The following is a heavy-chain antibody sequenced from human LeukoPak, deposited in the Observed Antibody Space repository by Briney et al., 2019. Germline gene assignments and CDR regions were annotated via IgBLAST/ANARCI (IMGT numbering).Heavy chain of an antibody. J-gene: IGHJ4*02. Sequence: GGSLTLSCAASGFTVSSNYMSWVRQAPGKGLEWVSIIYGVGSTYYADSVKGRFTISRDNSKNTLYLQMNSLRAEGTALYYCAKGSSVAGTIFGYWGQGTLVTVSS. CDR3: AKGSSVAGTIFGY. CDR1: GFTVSSNY. D-gene: IGHD6-19*01. CDR2: IYGVGST. V-gene: IGHV3-66*01.